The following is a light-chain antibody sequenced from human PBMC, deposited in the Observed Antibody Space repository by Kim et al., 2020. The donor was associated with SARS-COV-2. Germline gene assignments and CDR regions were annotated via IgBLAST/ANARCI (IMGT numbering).Light chain of an antibody. CDR3: TLYTESLL. Sequence: LTQPASVSGSPGQSITISCTGTSNDLGSVSWYQQHPGKAPKLMIYDFSKRPSEISNRFPGSNSGNTASLTISGIQTEDEADYYCTLYTESLLFGTGT. CDR1: SNDLGS. CDR2: DFS. J-gene: IGLJ1*01. V-gene: IGLV2-14*01.